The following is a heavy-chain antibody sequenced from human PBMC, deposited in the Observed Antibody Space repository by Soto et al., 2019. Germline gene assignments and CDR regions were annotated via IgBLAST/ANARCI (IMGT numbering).Heavy chain of an antibody. D-gene: IGHD3-22*01. J-gene: IGHJ4*02. V-gene: IGHV4-39*01. CDR2: IYYSGST. CDR1: GGSISSSSYY. Sequence: SETLSLTCTVSGGSISSSSYYWGWIRQPPGKGLEWIGSIYYSGSTYYNPSLKSRVTISVDTSKNQFSLKLSSVTAADTAVYYCARPADYYDSSGLWDYWGQGTLVTVSS. CDR3: ARPADYYDSSGLWDY.